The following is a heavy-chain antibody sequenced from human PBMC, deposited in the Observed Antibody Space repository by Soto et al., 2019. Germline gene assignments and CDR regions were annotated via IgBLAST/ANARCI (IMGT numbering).Heavy chain of an antibody. CDR1: GFTFSSYE. CDR2: ISSSGSTT. D-gene: IGHD3-22*01. V-gene: IGHV3-48*03. Sequence: GGSLRLSCEVSGFTFSSYEMSWVRQAPGKGLECIAYISSSGSTTDHADSVKGRFTVSRDNAKNSLYLEMNSLRVEDSGIYYCAREENYYESSGYAGRYFDYWGQGALVTVSS. CDR3: AREENYYESSGYAGRYFDY. J-gene: IGHJ4*02.